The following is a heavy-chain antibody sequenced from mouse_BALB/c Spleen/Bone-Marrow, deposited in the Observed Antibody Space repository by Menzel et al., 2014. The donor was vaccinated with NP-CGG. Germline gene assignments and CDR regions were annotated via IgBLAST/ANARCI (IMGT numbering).Heavy chain of an antibody. CDR1: GYTFTNYW. CDR2: INPSTGYT. J-gene: IGHJ2*01. D-gene: IGHD1-1*01. Sequence: VHLVESGAELAEPGASVKMSCKASGYTFTNYWMHWVKQRPGQGLEWIGYINPSTGYTEYNQKFKDKATLTADKSSSTAYMQLSSLTSEDSAVHYCARIYYYGRDYWGQGTTLTVSS. CDR3: ARIYYYGRDY. V-gene: IGHV1-7*01.